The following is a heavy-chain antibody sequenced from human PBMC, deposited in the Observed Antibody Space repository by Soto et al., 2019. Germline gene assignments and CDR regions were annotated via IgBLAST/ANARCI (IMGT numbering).Heavy chain of an antibody. J-gene: IGHJ4*02. V-gene: IGHV1-18*01. CDR2: ISAYNGNT. Sequence: GASVKVSCKASGYTFTSYGISWVRQAPGQGLEWMGWISAYNGNTNYAQKLQGRLTMTTDTSTSTAYMELNSLRIEDTAVYYCTTNMPDTTVATGQQLHYYDHWGQGTLVTVSS. CDR3: TTNMPDTTVATGQQLHYYDH. CDR1: GYTFTSYG. D-gene: IGHD6-13*01.